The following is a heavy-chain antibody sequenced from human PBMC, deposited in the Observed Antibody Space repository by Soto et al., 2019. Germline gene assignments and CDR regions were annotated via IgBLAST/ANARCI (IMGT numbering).Heavy chain of an antibody. D-gene: IGHD5-12*01. CDR2: IIPILGIA. V-gene: IGHV1-69*08. CDR3: ARDRGDGYIDDY. Sequence: QVQLVQSGAEVKKPGSSVKVSCKASGGTFSSYTISWVRQAPGQGLEWMGRIIPILGIANYAQKFQGRVTITADKSTSTAYMELSSLRSEDTAVYYCARDRGDGYIDDYWGQGTLVTVSS. CDR1: GGTFSSYT. J-gene: IGHJ4*02.